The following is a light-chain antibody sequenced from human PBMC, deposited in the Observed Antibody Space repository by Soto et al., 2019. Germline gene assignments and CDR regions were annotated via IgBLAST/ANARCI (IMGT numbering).Light chain of an antibody. J-gene: IGLJ1*01. CDR1: KNDIGVYDF. V-gene: IGLV2-8*01. Sequence: SALTQPPSASGSPGQSVTISCTGTKNDIGVYDFVSWYQHHPGKAPRLIIYEVVQRPSGVPDRFSGSKSGNTASLTVSGLQGADEADYFCKSYAGSNTYVFGSGTKVTVL. CDR2: EVV. CDR3: KSYAGSNTYV.